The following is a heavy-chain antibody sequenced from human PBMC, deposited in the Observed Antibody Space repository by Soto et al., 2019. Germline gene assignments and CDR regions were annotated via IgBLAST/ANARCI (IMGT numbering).Heavy chain of an antibody. CDR3: VIGRSATDAFDI. CDR2: IYYSGST. CDR1: GGSISSGGYY. J-gene: IGHJ3*02. V-gene: IGHV4-31*03. Sequence: QVQLQESGPGLVKPSQTLSLTCTVSGGSISSGGYYWSWIRQHPGKGLEWIGYIYYSGSTYYNPSLKSRVTKSVDTSKNQFSLKLSSVTAADTAVYYCVIGRSATDAFDIWGQGTMVTVSS.